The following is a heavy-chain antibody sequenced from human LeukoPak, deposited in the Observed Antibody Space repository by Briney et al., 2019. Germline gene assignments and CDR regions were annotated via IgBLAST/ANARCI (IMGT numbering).Heavy chain of an antibody. D-gene: IGHD3-10*01. J-gene: IGHJ4*02. CDR2: INPNSGGT. CDR1: GYTFTGYY. CDR3: ARGDVGGFGEYFVY. V-gene: IGHV1-2*02. Sequence: ASVKVSCKASGYTFTGYYMHWVRQAPGQGLEWMGWINPNSGGTNYAQKFQGRVTMTRDTSISTAYMDLSSLSSEDTAVYYCARGDVGGFGEYFVYWGQGTLVTVSS.